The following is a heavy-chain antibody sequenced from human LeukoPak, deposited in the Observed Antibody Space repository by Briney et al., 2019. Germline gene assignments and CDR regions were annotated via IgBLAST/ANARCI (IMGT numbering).Heavy chain of an antibody. Sequence: SETLSLTCTVYGGSFSGYYWSWIRQSPGKGLEWIGEINHSGSTNYNPSLKSRVTISVDTSKNQFSLKLSSVIAADTAVYYCARDRMVRGVIGYWGQGTLVTVSS. CDR1: GGSFSGYY. CDR3: ARDRMVRGVIGY. J-gene: IGHJ4*02. V-gene: IGHV4-34*01. D-gene: IGHD3-10*01. CDR2: INHSGST.